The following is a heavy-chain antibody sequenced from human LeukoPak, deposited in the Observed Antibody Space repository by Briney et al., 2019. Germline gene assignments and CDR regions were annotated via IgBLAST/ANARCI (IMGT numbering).Heavy chain of an antibody. CDR2: IIPILGIA. CDR1: GGTFSSYA. D-gene: IGHD2-2*01. J-gene: IGHJ6*02. V-gene: IGHV1-69*04. Sequence: SVKVSCKASGGTFSSYAISWVRQAPGQGLEWMGRIIPILGIANYAQKFQGRVTITADKSTSTAYMELSSLRSEDTAVYYRAVGGIVVVPAAMGGYYYYGMDVWGQGTTVTVSS. CDR3: AVGGIVVVPAAMGGYYYYGMDV.